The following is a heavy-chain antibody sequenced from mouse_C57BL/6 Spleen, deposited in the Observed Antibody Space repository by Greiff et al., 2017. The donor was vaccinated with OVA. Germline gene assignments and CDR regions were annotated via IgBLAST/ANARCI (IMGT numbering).Heavy chain of an antibody. CDR2: IHPNSGST. CDR3: ARPRPIYYDYDRSAMDY. V-gene: IGHV1-64*01. D-gene: IGHD2-4*01. CDR1: GYTFTSYW. J-gene: IGHJ4*01. Sequence: QVQLQQPGAELVKPGASVKLSCKASGYTFTSYWMHWVQQRPGQGLEWIGMIHPNSGSTNYTEKFKSQATLTVDKSSSTAYMQLSSLRSEDSAVYYCARPRPIYYDYDRSAMDYWGQGTAVTVSS.